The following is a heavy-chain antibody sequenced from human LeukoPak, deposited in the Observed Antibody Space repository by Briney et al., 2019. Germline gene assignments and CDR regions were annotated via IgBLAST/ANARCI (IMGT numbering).Heavy chain of an antibody. V-gene: IGHV3-74*01. CDR1: GFTFSSYW. CDR3: ARDPKNNYFDY. Sequence: PGGSLRHSCAASGFTFSSYWMHWVRQAPGKGLVWVSRINSDGSSTSYADSVKGRFTISRDNAKNTLYLQMNSLRAEDTAVFYCARDPKNNYFDYWGQGTLVTVSS. CDR2: INSDGSST. J-gene: IGHJ4*02.